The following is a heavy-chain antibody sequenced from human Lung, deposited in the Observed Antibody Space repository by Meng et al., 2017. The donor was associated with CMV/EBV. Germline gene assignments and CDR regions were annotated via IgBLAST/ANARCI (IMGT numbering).Heavy chain of an antibody. CDR1: GFTFSTYA. CDR3: AREGVYFDY. Sequence: GESLKISCSASGFTFSTYAMHWVRQAPGKGLEWVALISFDGSSKYFADSVKGRFTISRDSSKNTLYLQMNTLRTEDTAIYFCAREGVYFDYWGQGTLVTGSS. V-gene: IGHV3-30-3*01. D-gene: IGHD3-16*01. CDR2: ISFDGSSK. J-gene: IGHJ4*02.